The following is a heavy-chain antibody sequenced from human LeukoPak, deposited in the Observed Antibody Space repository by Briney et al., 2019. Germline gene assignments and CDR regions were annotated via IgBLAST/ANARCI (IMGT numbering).Heavy chain of an antibody. D-gene: IGHD4-17*01. J-gene: IGHJ6*04. V-gene: IGHV1-69*13. Sequence: SVKVSCKASGGTFSSYAISWVRQAPGQGLEWMGGIIPIFGTANYAQKFQGRVTITADESTSTAYMELSSLRSEDTAVYYCASTYCGAYLHYYYSGRAVGGKGTTVPVS. CDR2: IIPIFGTA. CDR1: GGTFSSYA. CDR3: ASTYCGAYLHYYYSGRAV.